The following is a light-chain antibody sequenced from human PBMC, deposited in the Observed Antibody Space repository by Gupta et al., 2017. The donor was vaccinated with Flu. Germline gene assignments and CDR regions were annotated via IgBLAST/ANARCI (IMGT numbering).Light chain of an antibody. CDR1: NIVTKT. CDR2: DDN. V-gene: IGLV3-21*02. Sequence: SYVLTQPPSVSVAPGQTAKITCGGNNIVTKTVHWYQRKPGQAPVLVVYDDNDRPSGTPERFSGSNSGNTATLTISRVEAGDEADYYCQVWDGSSDHPVFGGGTKLSVL. CDR3: QVWDGSSDHPV. J-gene: IGLJ3*02.